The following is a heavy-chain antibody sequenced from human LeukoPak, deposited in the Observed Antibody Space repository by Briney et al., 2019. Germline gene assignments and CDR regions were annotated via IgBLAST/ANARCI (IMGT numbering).Heavy chain of an antibody. CDR2: ISSSSSYI. V-gene: IGHV3-21*01. D-gene: IGHD1-26*01. CDR3: ARDGDSGSYLRGLDV. Sequence: GGALRLSSAASGFTISSDSMNWVRQAPGKGLEGVSYISSSSSYIYYAASVKARFTISRAHAKNSLYLQMNSLRAEDTAVYYCARDGDSGSYLRGLDVWGKGTTVTVSS. CDR1: GFTISSDS. J-gene: IGHJ6*04.